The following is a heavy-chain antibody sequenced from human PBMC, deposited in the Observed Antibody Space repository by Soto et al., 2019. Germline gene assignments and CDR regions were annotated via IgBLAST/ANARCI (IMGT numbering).Heavy chain of an antibody. CDR1: GLTVSTNP. J-gene: IGHJ4*02. V-gene: IGHV3-66*01. CDR3: ARDGSGH. CDR2: IYTGGGT. Sequence: EVQLVESGGGLVQPGGSLRLSCAASGLTVSTNPMSWVRQAPGKGLEWVSVIYTGGGTHYVDSVKGRFTISRDNSKNTVNLQMNSLRPEDTTVYYCARDGSGHWGQGTLVTVSS.